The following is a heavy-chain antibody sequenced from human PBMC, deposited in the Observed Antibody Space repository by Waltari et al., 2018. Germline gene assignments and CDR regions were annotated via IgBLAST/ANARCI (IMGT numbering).Heavy chain of an antibody. D-gene: IGHD1-26*01. CDR3: ASPSGSYYYYGMDV. Sequence: QLQLQEPGPGLVKPSETLSLTCTVSGASISSSSHYWGLHRQRPGKGREWMSGIYYSGSTYYSPSLKSRVTISVDTSKNQFSLKLSSVTAADTAVYYCASPSGSYYYYGMDVWGQGTTVTVSS. V-gene: IGHV4-39*01. CDR2: IYYSGST. J-gene: IGHJ6*02. CDR1: GASISSSSHY.